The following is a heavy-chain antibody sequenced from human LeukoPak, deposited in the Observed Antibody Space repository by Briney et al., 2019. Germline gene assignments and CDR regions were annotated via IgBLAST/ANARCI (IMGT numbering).Heavy chain of an antibody. CDR3: AKRSCSGGSCNFDY. CDR1: GFTFSNYA. J-gene: IGHJ4*02. Sequence: SGGSLRLSCAASGFTFSNYAMSWVRQAPGKGLEWVSAIGGSGGATNYADSVKGRFSISRDNSKNTLYLQMNSLRAEDTAVYYCAKRSCSGGSCNFDYWGQGTLATVSS. D-gene: IGHD2-15*01. CDR2: IGGSGGAT. V-gene: IGHV3-23*01.